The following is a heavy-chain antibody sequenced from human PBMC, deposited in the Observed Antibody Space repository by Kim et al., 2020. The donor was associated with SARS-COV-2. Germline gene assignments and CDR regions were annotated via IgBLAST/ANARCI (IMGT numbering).Heavy chain of an antibody. CDR2: ISYDGSNK. Sequence: GGSLRLSCAASGFTFSSYAMHWVRQAPGKGLEWVAVISYDGSNKYYADSVKGRFTISRDNSKNTLYLQMNSLRAEDTAVYYCARGLTYGSGSYYPRGDYWGQGTLVTFSS. D-gene: IGHD3-10*01. J-gene: IGHJ4*02. V-gene: IGHV3-30*04. CDR3: ARGLTYGSGSYYPRGDY. CDR1: GFTFSSYA.